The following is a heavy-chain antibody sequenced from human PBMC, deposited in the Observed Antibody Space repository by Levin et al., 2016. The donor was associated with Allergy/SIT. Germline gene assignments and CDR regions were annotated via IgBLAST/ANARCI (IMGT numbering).Heavy chain of an antibody. Sequence: GESLKISCAASGFTFSSYAMHWVRQAPGKGLEWVAVISYDGSNKYYADSVKGRFTISRDNSKNTLYLQMNSLRAEDTAVYYCARAPPASWYGNDYWGQGTLVTVSS. J-gene: IGHJ4*02. V-gene: IGHV3-30-3*01. CDR1: GFTFSSYA. CDR3: ARAPPASWYGNDY. CDR2: ISYDGSNK. D-gene: IGHD6-13*01.